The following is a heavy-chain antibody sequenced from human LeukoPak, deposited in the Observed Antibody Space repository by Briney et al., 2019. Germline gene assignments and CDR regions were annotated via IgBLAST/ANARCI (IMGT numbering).Heavy chain of an antibody. D-gene: IGHD3-10*01. Sequence: QPGRSLRLSCAASGFTFSSYGMHWVRQAPGKGLEWVAVISYDGSNKYYADSVRGRFTISRDNSKNTLYLQMNSLRAEDTAVYYCAKDLYAMVRGVIVSADYWGQGTLVTVSS. J-gene: IGHJ4*02. CDR1: GFTFSSYG. CDR3: AKDLYAMVRGVIVSADY. CDR2: ISYDGSNK. V-gene: IGHV3-30*18.